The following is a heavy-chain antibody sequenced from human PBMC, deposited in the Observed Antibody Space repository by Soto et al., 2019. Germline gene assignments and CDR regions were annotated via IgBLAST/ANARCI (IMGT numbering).Heavy chain of an antibody. Sequence: GGSLRLSCAASGFTLSSYAMSWVRQAPGKGLEWVSAISGSGGSTYYADSGKGRFTISRDNSKNTLYLQMNSLRAEDTAVYYCAKGSGYDYKWYSYRPPQFDYWGKGTLVTVSS. V-gene: IGHV3-23*01. D-gene: IGHD3-16*01. CDR3: AKGSGYDYKWYSYRPPQFDY. CDR2: ISGSGGST. J-gene: IGHJ4*01. CDR1: GFTLSSYA.